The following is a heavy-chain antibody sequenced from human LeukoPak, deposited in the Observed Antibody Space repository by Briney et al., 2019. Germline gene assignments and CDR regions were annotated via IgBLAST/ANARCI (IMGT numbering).Heavy chain of an antibody. V-gene: IGHV5-51*01. J-gene: IGHJ3*02. CDR2: IYPGDSDT. CDR1: GYSFTSYW. CDR3: ARSYYDFWSGYPRTQGNAFDI. Sequence: GESLKISCKGSGYSFTSYWIGWVRQMPGKGLEWMGIIYPGDSDTRYSPSFQGQVTISADKSISTAYLQWSSLKASDTAMYYCARSYYDFWSGYPRTQGNAFDIWGQGTMVTVSS. D-gene: IGHD3-3*01.